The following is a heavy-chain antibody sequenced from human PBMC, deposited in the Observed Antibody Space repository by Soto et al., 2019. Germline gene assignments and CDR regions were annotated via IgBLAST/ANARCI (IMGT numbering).Heavy chain of an antibody. D-gene: IGHD3-10*01. V-gene: IGHV4-39*01. CDR3: ARQGRRPTYYYYGMDV. CDR2: IYYSGST. J-gene: IGHJ6*02. Sequence: SETLSLTCTVSGGSITSSSYYWGWIRQPPGKGLEWIGSIYYSGSTYYNPSLKSRVTISVDTSKNQFSLKLSSVTAADTAVYYCARQGRRPTYYYYGMDVWGQGTTVTVSS. CDR1: GGSITSSSYY.